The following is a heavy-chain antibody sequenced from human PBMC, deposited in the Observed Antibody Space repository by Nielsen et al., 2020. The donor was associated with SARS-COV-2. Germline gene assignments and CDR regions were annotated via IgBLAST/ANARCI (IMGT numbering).Heavy chain of an antibody. CDR2: IYYSGST. V-gene: IGHV4-31*02. J-gene: IGHJ6*03. CDR3: ARDGRGDDFWSGPYYYYYYYMDV. D-gene: IGHD3-3*01. Sequence: WIRQPPGKGLEWIGYIYYSGSTYYNPPLKSRVTISVDTSKNQFSLKLSSVTAADTAVYYCARDGRGDDFWSGPYYYYYYYMDVWGKGTTVTVSS.